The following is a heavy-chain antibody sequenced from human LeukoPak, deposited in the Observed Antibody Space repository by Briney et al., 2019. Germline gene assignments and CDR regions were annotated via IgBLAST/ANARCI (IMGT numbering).Heavy chain of an antibody. Sequence: GGSLRLSCAASGCTLSNYAMSWVRQAPGKGPEWVSFISGSGSSTNYADSVKGRFTISRDNSKNTLYLQMNSLRAEDTAVYYCAKYYYDSSGYYNYFDYWGQGTLVTVSS. CDR1: GCTLSNYA. V-gene: IGHV3-23*01. D-gene: IGHD3-22*01. J-gene: IGHJ4*02. CDR3: AKYYYDSSGYYNYFDY. CDR2: ISGSGSST.